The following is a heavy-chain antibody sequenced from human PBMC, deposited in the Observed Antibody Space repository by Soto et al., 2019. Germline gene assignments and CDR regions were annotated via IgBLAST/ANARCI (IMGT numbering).Heavy chain of an antibody. CDR1: GYTFTSYA. CDR2: INAGNGNT. D-gene: IGHD3-9*01. V-gene: IGHV1-3*01. J-gene: IGHJ4*02. CDR3: ATEPFRYFDWLPIDY. Sequence: QVQLVQSGAEVKKPGASVKVSGKASGYTFTSYAMHWVRQAPGQRLEWMGWINAGNGNTKYSQKFQGRVTITRDTSASSAYMKLSSLRSEDTAVYYCATEPFRYFDWLPIDYWGQGTLVTVSS.